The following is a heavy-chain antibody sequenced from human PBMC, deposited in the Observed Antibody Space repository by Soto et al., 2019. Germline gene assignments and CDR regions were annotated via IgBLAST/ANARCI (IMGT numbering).Heavy chain of an antibody. V-gene: IGHV4-30-4*01. CDR3: ARVPSSFDYYYAMDV. CDR2: IYSSGST. CDR1: GDSISSGNKY. D-gene: IGHD3-16*01. J-gene: IGHJ6*02. Sequence: KTSETLSLTXTVPGDSISSGNKYWSWIRQPPGKGLEWIGYIYSSGSTYYNPSLKSRLSISLHTSDNQFSLKFDSVTDADSAVYYCARVPSSFDYYYAMDVWGHGTTVTVSS.